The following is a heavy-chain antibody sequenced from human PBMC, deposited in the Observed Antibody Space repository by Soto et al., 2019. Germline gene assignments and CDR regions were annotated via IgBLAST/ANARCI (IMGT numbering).Heavy chain of an antibody. CDR1: GFTFSTYA. CDR2: ISVSGGST. Sequence: AGGSLRLSCAASGFTFSTYARNWVRQAPGRGLEWVSGISVSGGSTYRADCVMGRFSISIDNSKNTLYLQMNSLRAADTAVNYCARGEDTGYSVLLPLPPTDCWGNGPLLTLSS. J-gene: IGHJ4*01. V-gene: IGHV3-23*01. CDR3: ARGEDTGYSVLLPLPPTDC. D-gene: IGHD1-26*01.